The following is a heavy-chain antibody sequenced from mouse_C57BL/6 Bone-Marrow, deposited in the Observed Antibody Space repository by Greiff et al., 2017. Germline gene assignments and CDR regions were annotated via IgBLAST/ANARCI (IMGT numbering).Heavy chain of an antibody. CDR1: GYTFTSYW. Sequence: QVQLQQSGAELAKPGASVKLSCKASGYTFTSYWMHWVKQRPGQGLEWIGYINPSSGYTKYNQKFKDKATLTADKSSSTAYMQLSSLTYEDSAVYYCSRSWDYYGSSYLNYYAMDYWGQGTSVTVSS. J-gene: IGHJ4*01. V-gene: IGHV1-7*01. D-gene: IGHD1-1*01. CDR2: INPSSGYT. CDR3: SRSWDYYGSSYLNYYAMDY.